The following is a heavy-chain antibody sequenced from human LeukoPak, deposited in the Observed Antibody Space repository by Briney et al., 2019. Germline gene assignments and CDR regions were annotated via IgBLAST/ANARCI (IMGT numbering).Heavy chain of an antibody. CDR3: ARRRGFGYTYDY. D-gene: IGHD5-18*01. J-gene: IGHJ4*02. Sequence: PSETLSLTCTVSGHSMSSAYSWGWLRQPPGKGLEWIGSIYYSGSTYYNPSLKSRVTISVDTSKNQFSLKLSSVTAADTAVYFCARRRGFGYTYDYWGQGTLVTVSS. CDR1: GHSMSSAYS. V-gene: IGHV4-38-2*02. CDR2: IYYSGST.